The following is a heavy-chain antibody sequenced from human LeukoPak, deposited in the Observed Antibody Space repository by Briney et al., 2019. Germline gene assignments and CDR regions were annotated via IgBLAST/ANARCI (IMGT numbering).Heavy chain of an antibody. V-gene: IGHV1-18*01. CDR2: SSAYNGNT. CDR1: GYTFTSYG. D-gene: IGHD3-10*01. Sequence: ASVKVSCKASGYTFTSYGISWVRQAPGQGLEWMGWSSAYNGNTNYAQKFQGRVTMTRDTSISTAYMELSRLRSDDTAVYYCARGGLWFGELSLIDYWGQGTLVTVSS. J-gene: IGHJ4*02. CDR3: ARGGLWFGELSLIDY.